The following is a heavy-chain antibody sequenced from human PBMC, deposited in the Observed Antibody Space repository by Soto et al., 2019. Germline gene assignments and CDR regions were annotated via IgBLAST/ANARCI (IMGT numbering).Heavy chain of an antibody. CDR3: ARDGVRGVRILNWFDP. CDR2: IIPIFGTA. V-gene: IGHV1-69*13. CDR1: GGTFSSYA. D-gene: IGHD3-10*01. Sequence: SVKVSCKASGGTFSSYAISWVRQAPGQGLEWMGGIIPIFGTANYAQKFQGRVTITADESTSTAYMELSSLRSEDTAVYSCARDGVRGVRILNWFDPWGQGTLVTVSS. J-gene: IGHJ5*02.